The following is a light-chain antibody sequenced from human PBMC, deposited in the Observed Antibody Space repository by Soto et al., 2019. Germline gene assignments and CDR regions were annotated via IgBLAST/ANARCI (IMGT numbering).Light chain of an antibody. Sequence: EIVMTQSPATLSMSPGERATLSCRASQSVSSNLAWYQQKPDQAPRLLIYGASTRATGIPARFSGSGSGTEFTLTISSLQSEDFAVYYCQQYNNWPPMTFGQGTKVEIK. CDR2: GAS. J-gene: IGKJ1*01. CDR3: QQYNNWPPMT. V-gene: IGKV3D-15*01. CDR1: QSVSSN.